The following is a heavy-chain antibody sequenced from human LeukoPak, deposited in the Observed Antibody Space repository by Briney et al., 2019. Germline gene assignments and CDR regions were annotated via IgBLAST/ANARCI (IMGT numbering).Heavy chain of an antibody. V-gene: IGHV4-61*02. CDR2: IYTSGST. D-gene: IGHD2-15*01. Sequence: SVTLSLTCTVSGGSISSGSYYWSWIRQPAGKGLEWIGRIYTSGSTNYNPSLKSRVTISVDTSKNQFSLKLSSVTAADTAVYYCARAQTCSGGSCYSWYYYYYMDVWGKGTTVTVSS. J-gene: IGHJ6*03. CDR3: ARAQTCSGGSCYSWYYYYYMDV. CDR1: GGSISSGSYY.